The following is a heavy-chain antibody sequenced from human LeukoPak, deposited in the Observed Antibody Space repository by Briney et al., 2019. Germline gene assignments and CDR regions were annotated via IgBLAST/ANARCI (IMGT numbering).Heavy chain of an antibody. CDR3: ARDRDGYNYFDY. V-gene: IGHV1-2*02. D-gene: IGHD5-24*01. CDR2: INPNSGGT. J-gene: IGHJ4*02. CDR1: GYTFTGYY. Sequence: ASVKVSCKASGYTFTGYYMHWVRRAPGQGLEWMGWINPNSGGTNYAQKFQGRVTMTRDTSISTAYMELSRLRSDDTAVYYCARDRDGYNYFDYWGQGTLVTVSS.